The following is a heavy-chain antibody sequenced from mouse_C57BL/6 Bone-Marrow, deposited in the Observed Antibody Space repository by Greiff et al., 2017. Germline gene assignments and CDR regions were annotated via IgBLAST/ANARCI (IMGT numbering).Heavy chain of an antibody. J-gene: IGHJ2*01. D-gene: IGHD1-1*01. CDR1: GYTFTSYG. CDR2: IYPRSGNT. V-gene: IGHV1-81*01. Sequence: QVQLQQSGAELARPGASVKLSCKASGYTFTSYGISWVKQRTGQGLEWIGEIYPRSGNTYYNEKFKGTATLTADKSSSTAYMELRSLTSEDSAVYFCAGGGSSSHFDYWGQGTTLTVSS. CDR3: AGGGSSSHFDY.